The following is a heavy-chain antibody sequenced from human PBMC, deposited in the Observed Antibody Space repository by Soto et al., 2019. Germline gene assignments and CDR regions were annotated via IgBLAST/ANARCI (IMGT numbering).Heavy chain of an antibody. J-gene: IGHJ4*02. D-gene: IGHD4-17*01. Sequence: QVQLVQSGAEVKKPGASVKVSCKASGYTFTSYDINWVRQATGQWLEWMGWMNPNSGNTGYAQKFQGRVTMTRNTSISTSYVQLSSLRYDDTAFYYSTTTLYGDDLDYWGQGTLVTVSS. CDR1: GYTFTSYD. V-gene: IGHV1-8*01. CDR3: TTTLYGDDLDY. CDR2: MNPNSGNT.